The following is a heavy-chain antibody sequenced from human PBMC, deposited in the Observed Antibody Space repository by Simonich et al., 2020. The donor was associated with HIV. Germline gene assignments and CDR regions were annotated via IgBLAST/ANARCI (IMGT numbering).Heavy chain of an antibody. Sequence: QAQLVQSGAEMKKPGASVKVSCNASGYTFTRYDIHWGRQPTGKGLEWKEGMNPKRVNPGKATNAQVRFTVTRNTAISTANMELSNQTSEDTALYYCTKALKYYYDSSGSLSDAFDIWGQGTVVTVSS. CDR2: MNPKRVNP. CDR1: GYTFTRYD. V-gene: IGHV1-8*03. D-gene: IGHD3-22*01. J-gene: IGHJ3*02. CDR3: TKALKYYYDSSGSLSDAFDI.